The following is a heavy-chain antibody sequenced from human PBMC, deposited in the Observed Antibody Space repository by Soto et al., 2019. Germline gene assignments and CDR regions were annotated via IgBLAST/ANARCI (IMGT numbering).Heavy chain of an antibody. D-gene: IGHD3-3*01. J-gene: IGHJ4*02. V-gene: IGHV3-23*01. CDR3: AIEGLGPFDY. Sequence: GGSLRLSCAASGFTFSSYAMSWVRQAPGKGMEWVSAISGSVGSTYYADSVKGRFTISRDKSKNTLYLQMNSLRTEDTAVYYCAIEGLGPFDYWGQGTLVTVSS. CDR2: ISGSVGST. CDR1: GFTFSSYA.